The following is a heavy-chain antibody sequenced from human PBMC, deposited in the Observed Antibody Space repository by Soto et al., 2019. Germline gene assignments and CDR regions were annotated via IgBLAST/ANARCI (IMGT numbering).Heavy chain of an antibody. J-gene: IGHJ5*02. D-gene: IGHD6-13*01. CDR1: GYTFTSYA. V-gene: IGHV1-3*01. CDR2: INAGNGNT. CDR3: ARDPYSSSWKYNWFDT. Sequence: ASVKVSCKASGYTFTSYAMHWVRQAPGQRLEWMGWINAGNGNTKYSQKFQGRVTITRDTSASTAYMELSSLRSEDTAVYYCARDPYSSSWKYNWFDTWGQGTLVTVSS.